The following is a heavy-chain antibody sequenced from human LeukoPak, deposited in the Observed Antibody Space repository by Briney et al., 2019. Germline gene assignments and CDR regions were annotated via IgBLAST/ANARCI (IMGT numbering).Heavy chain of an antibody. D-gene: IGHD3-22*01. CDR1: GGSISSYY. CDR2: IYYSGST. CDR3: ARDLFLGLHYYDSSGYSR. V-gene: IGHV4-59*12. J-gene: IGHJ4*02. Sequence: SETLSLTCTVSGGSISSYYWSWIRQPPGKGLEWIGYIYYSGSTNYNPSLKSRVTISVDKSKNQFSLKLSSVTAADTAVYYCARDLFLGLHYYDSSGYSRWGQGTLVTVSS.